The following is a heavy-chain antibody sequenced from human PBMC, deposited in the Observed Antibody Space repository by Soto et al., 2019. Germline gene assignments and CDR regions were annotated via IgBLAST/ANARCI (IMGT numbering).Heavy chain of an antibody. CDR3: ARVGYCSSTSCQGNWFDP. Sequence: QAQLVQSGAEVKKPGSSVKVSCKASGGTFSSYAISWVRQAPGQGLEWMGGIIPIFGTANYAQKFQGRVTITADESTSTAYMELSSLRSEDTAVYYCARVGYCSSTSCQGNWFDPWGQGTLVTVSS. CDR2: IIPIFGTA. V-gene: IGHV1-69*01. J-gene: IGHJ5*02. CDR1: GGTFSSYA. D-gene: IGHD2-2*01.